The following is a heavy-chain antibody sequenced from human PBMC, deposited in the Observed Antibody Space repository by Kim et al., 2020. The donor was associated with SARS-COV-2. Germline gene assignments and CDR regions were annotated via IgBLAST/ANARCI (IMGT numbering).Heavy chain of an antibody. V-gene: IGHV1-3*01. CDR1: GYTFTSYA. J-gene: IGHJ4*02. Sequence: ASVKVSCKASGYTFTSYAMHWVRQAPGQRLEWMGWINAGNGNTKYSQKFQGRVTITRDTSASTAYMELSSLRSEDTAVYYCARGKESDYGLLDYWGQGTLVTVSS. CDR2: INAGNGNT. CDR3: ARGKESDYGLLDY. D-gene: IGHD3-16*01.